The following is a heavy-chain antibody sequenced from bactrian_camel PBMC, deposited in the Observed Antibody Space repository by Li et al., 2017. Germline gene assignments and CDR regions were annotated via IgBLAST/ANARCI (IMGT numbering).Heavy chain of an antibody. V-gene: IGHV3S63*01. CDR3: AADLGRYGDSWDLRRKRSLRSSCRYNY. D-gene: IGHD6*01. J-gene: IGHJ4*01. Sequence: HVQLVESGGGSVQAGGSLRLSCAASGLSASQYCMAWFRQAPGKEREGVARIGGGSFGSTAYLASAKGRFTISKGNAKNTLYLQMNSLTPEDTAMYYCAADLGRYGDSWDLRRKRSLRSSCRYNYWGQGTQVTVS. CDR2: IGGGSFGST. CDR1: GLSASQYC.